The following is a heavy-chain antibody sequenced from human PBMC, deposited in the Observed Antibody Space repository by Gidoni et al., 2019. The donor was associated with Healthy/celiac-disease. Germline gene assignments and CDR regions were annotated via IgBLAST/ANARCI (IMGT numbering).Heavy chain of an antibody. CDR2: MNPNSGNT. CDR3: ARVGVSYDFWSGYYIDYYGMDV. V-gene: IGHV1-8*01. D-gene: IGHD3-3*01. CDR1: GYTFTSYD. J-gene: IGHJ6*02. Sequence: QVQLVQSGAAVKKPGASVKVSCKASGYTFTSYDINWVRQATGQGLEWMGWMNPNSGNTGYAQKFQGRVTMTRNTSISTAYMELSSLRSEDTAVYYCARVGVSYDFWSGYYIDYYGMDVWGQGTTVTVSS.